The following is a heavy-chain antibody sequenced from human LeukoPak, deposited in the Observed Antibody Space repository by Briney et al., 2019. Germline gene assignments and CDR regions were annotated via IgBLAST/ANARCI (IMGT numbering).Heavy chain of an antibody. Sequence: GGSLRLSCAVSGFTFSNFAMSWVRQAPGKGLEWVSAISGSGVSAYYRDSVKGRLTISRDNSKNTLLLQMNSLTAEDTAVYYCAKSRQDIAMINYYFDYWGQGTLVTVSS. CDR2: ISGSGVSA. V-gene: IGHV3-23*01. D-gene: IGHD5-18*01. CDR1: GFTFSNFA. CDR3: AKSRQDIAMINYYFDY. J-gene: IGHJ4*02.